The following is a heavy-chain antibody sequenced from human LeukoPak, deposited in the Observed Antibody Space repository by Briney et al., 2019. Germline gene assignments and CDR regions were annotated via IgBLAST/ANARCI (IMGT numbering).Heavy chain of an antibody. CDR3: ARHRSTVVTIDY. CDR2: IYYSGIT. Sequence: ASETLSLTCTVSGGSISSTSYYWGWIRQPPGKGLEWIGSIYYSGITYYNPSLKSRVTISVDTSKNQFSLKLSSVTAADTAVYYCARHRSTVVTIDYWGQGTLVTVSS. D-gene: IGHD4-23*01. CDR1: GGSISSTSYY. V-gene: IGHV4-39*01. J-gene: IGHJ4*02.